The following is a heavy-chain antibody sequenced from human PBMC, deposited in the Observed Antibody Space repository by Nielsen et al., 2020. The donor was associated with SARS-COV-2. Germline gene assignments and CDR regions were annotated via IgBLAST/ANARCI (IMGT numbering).Heavy chain of an antibody. CDR1: GFIFSSYN. J-gene: IGHJ4*01. V-gene: IGHV3-21*05. CDR2: ISTSSGYI. CDR3: ARDHIVANIDLDY. Sequence: GESLKISCAASGFIFSSYNMNWVRQAPGKGLEWVSFISTSSGYIHYADSVKGRFTTSRDNAKNSLYLQMKSLRVEDTAVYYCARDHIVANIDLDYWGHGTLVTVSS. D-gene: IGHD5-12*01.